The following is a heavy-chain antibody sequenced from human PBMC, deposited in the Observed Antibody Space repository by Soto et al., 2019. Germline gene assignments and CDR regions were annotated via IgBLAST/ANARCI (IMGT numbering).Heavy chain of an antibody. CDR1: GFTFSNAW. J-gene: IGHJ4*02. D-gene: IGHD6-13*01. CDR3: TSSIAAAGTLDY. CDR2: IKSKTDGGTT. V-gene: IGHV3-15*01. Sequence: GWSLRLSCAASGFTFSNAWMSWVRQAPGKGLEWVGRIKSKTDGGTTDYAAPVKGRFTISRDDSKNTLYLQMNSLKTEDTAVYYCTSSIAAAGTLDYWGQGTLVTVSS.